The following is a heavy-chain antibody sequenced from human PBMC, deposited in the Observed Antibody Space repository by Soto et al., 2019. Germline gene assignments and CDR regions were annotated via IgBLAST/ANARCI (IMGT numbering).Heavy chain of an antibody. Sequence: PGGSLRLSCAASGFTFSSYSMNWVRQAPGKGLEWVSSISSSSSYIYYADSVKGRFTISRDNAKNSLYLQMNSLRAEDTAVYYCARAPALKYLNGMDVWGQGTTVTVSS. CDR1: GFTFSSYS. D-gene: IGHD2-2*01. CDR3: ARAPALKYLNGMDV. V-gene: IGHV3-21*01. J-gene: IGHJ6*02. CDR2: ISSSSSYI.